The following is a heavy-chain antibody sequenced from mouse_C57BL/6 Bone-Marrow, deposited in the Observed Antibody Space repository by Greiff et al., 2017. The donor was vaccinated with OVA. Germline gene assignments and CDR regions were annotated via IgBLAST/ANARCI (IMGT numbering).Heavy chain of an antibody. CDR2: INPNNGGT. Sequence: EVQLQQSGPELVKPGASVKISCKASGYTFTDYYMNWVKQSHGKSLEWIGDINPNNGGTSYNQKFKGKATLTVDKSSSTAYMELRSLTSEDSAVYYCAPFITTVVAPFAYWGQGTLSLSLQ. J-gene: IGHJ3*01. V-gene: IGHV1-26*01. CDR1: GYTFTDYY. D-gene: IGHD1-1*01. CDR3: APFITTVVAPFAY.